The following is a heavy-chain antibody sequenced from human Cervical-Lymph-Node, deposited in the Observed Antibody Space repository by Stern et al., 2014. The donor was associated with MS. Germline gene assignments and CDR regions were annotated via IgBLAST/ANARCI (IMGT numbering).Heavy chain of an antibody. Sequence: HVQLVQSGAEVKEPGASVKVSCKASGYTFSTYAMHWVRQAPGQRLEWIGWINTGSGDRKDSQKFQGRVTITRDTSASTVYMELSGLRSEDTAVYYCARDLERPYREDYYYGMDVWGQGTTVTVSS. V-gene: IGHV1-3*04. CDR2: INTGSGDR. CDR1: GYTFSTYA. J-gene: IGHJ6*02. D-gene: IGHD3-3*01. CDR3: ARDLERPYREDYYYGMDV.